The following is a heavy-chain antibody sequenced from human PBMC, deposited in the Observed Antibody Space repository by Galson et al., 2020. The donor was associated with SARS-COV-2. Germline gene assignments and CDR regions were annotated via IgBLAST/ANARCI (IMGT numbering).Heavy chain of an antibody. CDR3: ARDLYDILTGYPSRFDA. J-gene: IGHJ5*02. V-gene: IGHV4-30-4*01. CDR1: GGSINSDTYY. CDR2: IYYSGTA. Sequence: SETLSLTCTVSGGSINSDTYYWTWIRQPPGKGLEWMGYIYYSGTAYYTPSLKSRLTISVDTSKNQFSLRLSSVTAADTAVYYCARDLYDILTGYPSRFDAWGQGTLVTVSS. D-gene: IGHD3-9*01.